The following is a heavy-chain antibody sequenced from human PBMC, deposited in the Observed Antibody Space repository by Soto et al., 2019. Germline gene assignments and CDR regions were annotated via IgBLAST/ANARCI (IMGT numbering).Heavy chain of an antibody. D-gene: IGHD2-2*01. CDR1: GYTFTGYY. CDR2: INPNSGGT. V-gene: IGHV1-2*02. Sequence: ASVKVSCKASGYTFTGYYMHWVRQAPGQGLEWMGWINPNSGGTNYAQKFQGRVTMTRDTSISTAYMELSRLRSDDTAVYYCARDLVVVPAANYIPFDYWGQGTLVTVSS. J-gene: IGHJ4*02. CDR3: ARDLVVVPAANYIPFDY.